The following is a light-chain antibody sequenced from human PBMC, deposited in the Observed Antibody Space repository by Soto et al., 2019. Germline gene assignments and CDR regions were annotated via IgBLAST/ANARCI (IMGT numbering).Light chain of an antibody. CDR1: QNISSN. J-gene: IGKJ2*01. CDR3: HLSIPWPAYA. V-gene: IGKV3-15*01. CDR2: SAS. Sequence: RQNISSNLAWHQQRPGQAPRLLIYSASTRATGVPARFSGSGSGTEFAIPVSCPLSEYLAVYSCHLSIPWPAYACRQGTKVDI.